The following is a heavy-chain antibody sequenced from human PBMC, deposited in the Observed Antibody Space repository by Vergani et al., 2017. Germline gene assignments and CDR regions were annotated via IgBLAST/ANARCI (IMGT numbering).Heavy chain of an antibody. CDR1: GFTFSGSA. Sequence: VQLVESGGGVVQPGGSLKLSCAASGFTFSGSAMHWVRQASGKGLEWVGRIRSKANSYATAYAASVKGRFTISRDDSKNTAYLQMNSLKTEDTAVYYCTRRTIAAAGTDYWGQGTLVTVSS. V-gene: IGHV3-73*01. CDR2: IRSKANSYAT. D-gene: IGHD6-13*01. J-gene: IGHJ4*02. CDR3: TRRTIAAAGTDY.